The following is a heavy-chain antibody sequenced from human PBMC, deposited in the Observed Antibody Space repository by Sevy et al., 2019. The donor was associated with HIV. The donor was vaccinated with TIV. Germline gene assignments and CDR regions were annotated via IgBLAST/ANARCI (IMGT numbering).Heavy chain of an antibody. Sequence: GVSLKISCAASGFIFRDYGMHWVRQAPGKGLEWVTFITFDGRNKNYGDSVRGRFTISRDNAKNTLYVQMNSLRDEDTAVYYCAKESLVRGIKTEAFDIWGQGTMVTVSS. D-gene: IGHD3-10*01. CDR3: AKESLVRGIKTEAFDI. J-gene: IGHJ3*02. V-gene: IGHV3-30*02. CDR2: ITFDGRNK. CDR1: GFIFRDYG.